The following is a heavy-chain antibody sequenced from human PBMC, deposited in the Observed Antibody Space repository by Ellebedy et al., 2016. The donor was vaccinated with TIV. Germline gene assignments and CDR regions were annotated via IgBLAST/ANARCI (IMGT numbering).Heavy chain of an antibody. J-gene: IGHJ4*02. Sequence: GGSLRLXCAASGFTFSSYVMHWVRQAPGKGLEWVAVLWSDGSNKAYADSVKGRFTISRDTSKNTLYLQMNSLRAEDTAVYYCARHDYGWGSYYSPEFDYWGQGTLVTVSS. CDR1: GFTFSSYV. V-gene: IGHV3-33*01. CDR2: LWSDGSNK. D-gene: IGHD3-10*01. CDR3: ARHDYGWGSYYSPEFDY.